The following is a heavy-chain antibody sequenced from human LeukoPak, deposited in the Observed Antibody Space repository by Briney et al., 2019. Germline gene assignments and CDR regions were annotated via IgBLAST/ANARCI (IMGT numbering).Heavy chain of an antibody. V-gene: IGHV1-2*04. D-gene: IGHD2-2*03. J-gene: IGHJ5*02. CDR3: ARSAPTGYCSSTSCYEGWFDA. Sequence: ASVNLSCKASGYTFTCYYMHWVRHAPRQGLEWRGWINPNSDGTNLAQKFQGWVTKTRDTSISTAYMELSRLRSDDTDVYYWARSAPTGYCSSTSCYEGWFDAWGQGTLVTVSS. CDR2: INPNSDGT. CDR1: GYTFTCYY.